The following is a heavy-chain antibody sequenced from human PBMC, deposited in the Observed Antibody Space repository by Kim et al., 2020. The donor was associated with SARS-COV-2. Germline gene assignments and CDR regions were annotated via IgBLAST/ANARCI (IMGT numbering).Heavy chain of an antibody. CDR2: INPSGGST. V-gene: IGHV1-46*01. CDR1: GYTFTTFY. D-gene: IGHD1-26*01. J-gene: IGHJ4*02. CDR3: AREGGD. Sequence: ASVKVSCKSSGYTFTTFYIYWVRQAPGQGLEWMGLINPSGGSTTYAHNLQGRVTMTRDTSTSTVHMELRGLTSDDTAVYYCAREGGDWGQGTLVTVSS.